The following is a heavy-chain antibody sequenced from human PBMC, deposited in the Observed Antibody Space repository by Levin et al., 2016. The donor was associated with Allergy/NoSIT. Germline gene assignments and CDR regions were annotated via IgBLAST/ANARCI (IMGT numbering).Heavy chain of an antibody. CDR2: IIPIFGTA. J-gene: IGHJ5*02. Sequence: WVRQAPGQGLEWMGGIIPIFGTANYAQKFQGRVTITADESTSTAYMELSSLRSEDTAVYYCARDPRLDPGSWFDPWGQGTLVTVSS. V-gene: IGHV1-69*01. CDR3: ARDPRLDPGSWFDP. D-gene: IGHD3-10*01.